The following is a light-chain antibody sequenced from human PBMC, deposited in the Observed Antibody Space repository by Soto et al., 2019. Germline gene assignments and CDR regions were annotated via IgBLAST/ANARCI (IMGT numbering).Light chain of an antibody. CDR1: GDNIGSYDI. CDR2: EGT. J-gene: IGLJ2*01. Sequence: QSALTQPASLSGSPGQSITLSCTGTGDNIGSYDIVSWYQHLPGEAPKLIIYEGTKRPSGISNRFSGSKAGYTASLSISGLQADDAADYYCSSYTSSSTVVFGGGTKLTVL. V-gene: IGLV2-14*02. CDR3: SSYTSSSTVV.